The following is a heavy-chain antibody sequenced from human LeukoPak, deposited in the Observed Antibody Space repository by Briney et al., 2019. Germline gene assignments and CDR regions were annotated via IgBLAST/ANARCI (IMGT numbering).Heavy chain of an antibody. D-gene: IGHD1-26*01. CDR2: IYYSGST. V-gene: IGHV4-59*11. J-gene: IGHJ5*02. CDR3: ARSGMGYIVGALTWFDP. CDR1: GGSISSHY. Sequence: SETLSLTCTVSGGSISSHYWSWIRQPPGKGLEWIGYIYYSGSTNYNPSLKSRVTISVDMSKNQFSLKLSSVTAADTAVYYCARSGMGYIVGALTWFDPWGQGTLVTVSS.